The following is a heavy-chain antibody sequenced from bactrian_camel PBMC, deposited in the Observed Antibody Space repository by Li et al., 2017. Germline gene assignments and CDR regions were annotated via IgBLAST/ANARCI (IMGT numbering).Heavy chain of an antibody. D-gene: IGHD3*01. V-gene: IGHV3S53*01. CDR2: VDSNGVT. CDR3: AAEDQAPWDMGWICNYNS. J-gene: IGHJ4*01. CDR1: AAVYADNC. Sequence: HVQLVESGGGSVQAGGSLRLSCGTSAAVYADNCFGWFRQAPGSQRETVATVDSNGVTKVAGSVKGRFTLSKDNAKNTLYLRMDNLKPEDTALYTCAAEDQAPWDMGWICNYNSWGQGTQVTVS.